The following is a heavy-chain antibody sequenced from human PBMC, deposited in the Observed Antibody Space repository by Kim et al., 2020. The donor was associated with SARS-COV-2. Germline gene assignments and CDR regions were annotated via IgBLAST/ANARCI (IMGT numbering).Heavy chain of an antibody. CDR2: IYPGDSDT. CDR1: GYSFTSYW. Sequence: GESLKISCKGSGYSFTSYWIGWVRQMPGKGLEWMGIIYPGDSDTRYSPSFQGQVTISADKSISTAYLQWSSLKASDTAMYYCARYSPYYYGSGSYKPEGPYYYYYGMDVWGQGTTVTVSS. J-gene: IGHJ6*02. D-gene: IGHD3-10*01. V-gene: IGHV5-51*01. CDR3: ARYSPYYYGSGSYKPEGPYYYYYGMDV.